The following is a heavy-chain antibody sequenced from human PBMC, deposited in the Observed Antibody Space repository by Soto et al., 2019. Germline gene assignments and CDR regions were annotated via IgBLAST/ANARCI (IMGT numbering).Heavy chain of an antibody. J-gene: IGHJ3*02. CDR2: ISGSGGST. V-gene: IGHV3-23*01. CDR1: GFTFSSYA. D-gene: IGHD6-13*01. Sequence: WGSLRLSCAASGFTFSSYAMSWARQAPGKGLEWVSAISGSGGSTYYADSVKGRFTISRDNSKNTLYLQMNSLRAEDTAVYYCAKVAGYSSSWYRHAFDIWGQGTMVTVSS. CDR3: AKVAGYSSSWYRHAFDI.